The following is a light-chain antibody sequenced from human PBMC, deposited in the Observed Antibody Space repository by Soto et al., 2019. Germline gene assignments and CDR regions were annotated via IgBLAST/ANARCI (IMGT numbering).Light chain of an antibody. J-gene: IGLJ1*01. CDR3: AKWDDSLRVYV. CDR2: KND. V-gene: IGLV1-47*01. Sequence: QSVLPQPRSASGTPGQRVTISCSTSNSRSGSNYVYWYQQLPGTAPKLLIYKNDQRPSGVPDRFSGSKSGTSASLAISGLRSEDEADYYCAKWDDSLRVYVFGTGTKLTVL. CDR1: NSRSGSNY.